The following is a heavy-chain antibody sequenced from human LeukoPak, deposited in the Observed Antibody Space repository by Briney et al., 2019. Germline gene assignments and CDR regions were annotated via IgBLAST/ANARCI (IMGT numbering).Heavy chain of an antibody. J-gene: IGHJ3*02. V-gene: IGHV3-33*01. Sequence: GRSLRLSCAASGFTFSSYGMHWVRQAPGKGLEWVAVIWYDGSNKYYADSVKGRFTISRDNSKNTLYLQMNSLRAEGTAVYYCARVYQRTYYYDSSGSDAFDIWGQGTMVTVSS. CDR3: ARVYQRTYYYDSSGSDAFDI. CDR1: GFTFSSYG. CDR2: IWYDGSNK. D-gene: IGHD3-22*01.